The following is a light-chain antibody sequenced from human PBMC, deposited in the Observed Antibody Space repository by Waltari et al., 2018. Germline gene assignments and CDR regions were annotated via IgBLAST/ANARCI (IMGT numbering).Light chain of an antibody. CDR2: KAS. CDR1: QTINDW. V-gene: IGKV1-5*03. Sequence: DIQMTQSPSTLSASIGDRVTITCRASQTINDWLAWYQRKPGRAPKLLIYKASDLESGGPSRFSGSGSGTEFTLTISSLQPDDFATYYCQQYSSFPLIFGPGTRVEIK. CDR3: QQYSSFPLI. J-gene: IGKJ3*01.